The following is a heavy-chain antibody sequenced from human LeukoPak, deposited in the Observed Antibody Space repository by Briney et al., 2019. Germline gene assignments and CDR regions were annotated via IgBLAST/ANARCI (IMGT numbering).Heavy chain of an antibody. CDR3: AREESDAGWYFDL. Sequence: SETLSLTCTVSGASISGSNYYWSWIRQPPGKGLEWIGYIYHSGYTYYNPSLNSRLAISVDTSKNQFSLKLSSVTAADTAVYYCAREESDAGWYFDLWGRGTLVTVSS. CDR1: GASISGSNYY. J-gene: IGHJ2*01. CDR2: IYHSGYT. D-gene: IGHD3-10*01. V-gene: IGHV4-30-4*01.